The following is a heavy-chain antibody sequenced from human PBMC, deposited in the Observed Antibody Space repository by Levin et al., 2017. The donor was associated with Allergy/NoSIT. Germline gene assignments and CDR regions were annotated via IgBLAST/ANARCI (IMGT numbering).Heavy chain of an antibody. J-gene: IGHJ4*02. V-gene: IGHV3-30-3*01. CDR2: ISYDGSNK. CDR3: ARGGTVTTTVFDY. CDR1: GFTFSSYA. Sequence: GGSLRLSCAASGFTFSSYAMHWVRQAPGKGLEWVAVISYDGSNKYYADSVKGRFTISRDNSKNTLYLQMNSLRAEDTAVYYCARGGTVTTTVFDYWGQGTLVTVSS. D-gene: IGHD4-17*01.